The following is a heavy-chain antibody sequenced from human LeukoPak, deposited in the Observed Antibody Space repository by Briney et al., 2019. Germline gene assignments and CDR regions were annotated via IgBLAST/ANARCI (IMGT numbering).Heavy chain of an antibody. D-gene: IGHD3/OR15-3a*01. CDR3: VKDGQKGKITYNDLCVY. CDR1: VFSFSRYA. J-gene: IGHJ4*02. CDR2: ISSNGGST. Sequence: GGSLRLSCSASVFSFSRYAMHWVRQAPGKGLEYVSAISSNGGSTYYADSVKGRFTISRDNSKNTLYLQMSSLRAEDTAVYYFVKDGQKGKITYNDLCVYRGQGNLVTVSS. V-gene: IGHV3-64D*06.